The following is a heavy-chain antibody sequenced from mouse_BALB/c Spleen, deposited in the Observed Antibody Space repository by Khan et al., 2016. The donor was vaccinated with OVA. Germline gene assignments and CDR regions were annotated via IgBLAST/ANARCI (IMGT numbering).Heavy chain of an antibody. CDR2: LNPTSGYT. J-gene: IGHJ2*01. CDR1: GYTFTSYW. Sequence: QIQLVQSGAELAKPGASVKMSCKASGYTFTSYWMHWIKQRPGQGLEWIGYLNPTSGYTDLYQKFKDKDTLNTAQSSRTADMKLSSMTSDDSAVYYCARDSIDYWGQGTALTGSS. CDR3: ARDSIDY. V-gene: IGHV1-7*01.